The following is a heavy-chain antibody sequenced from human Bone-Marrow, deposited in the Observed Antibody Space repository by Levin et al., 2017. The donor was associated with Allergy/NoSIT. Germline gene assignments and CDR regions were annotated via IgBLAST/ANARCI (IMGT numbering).Heavy chain of an antibody. CDR1: GYSFTSYW. Sequence: PGESLKISCQGSGYSFTSYWIAWVRQMPGKGLEWMGLIYPGDSETRYSPSFQGQVIFSADKSVNTAYLQWSSLKAADTAIYYCARLQYSSTWTDFWGQGTLVTVTS. J-gene: IGHJ4*02. V-gene: IGHV5-51*01. D-gene: IGHD2-21*01. CDR3: ARLQYSSTWTDF. CDR2: IYPGDSET.